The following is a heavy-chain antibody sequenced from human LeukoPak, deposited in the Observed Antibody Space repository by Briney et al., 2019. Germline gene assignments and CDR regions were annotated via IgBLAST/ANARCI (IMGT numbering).Heavy chain of an antibody. D-gene: IGHD2-15*01. CDR2: IYYSGST. V-gene: IGHV4-39*07. Sequence: PSETLSLTCSVSGDSISTSSYYWGWIRQPPGKGLEWIGTIYYSGSTYYNPSLTSRVTISVDTSKNQFSLKLSSVTAADTGVYYCASGVLCSGGSCWNSWFDPWGQGTLVTVSS. J-gene: IGHJ5*02. CDR1: GDSISTSSYY. CDR3: ASGVLCSGGSCWNSWFDP.